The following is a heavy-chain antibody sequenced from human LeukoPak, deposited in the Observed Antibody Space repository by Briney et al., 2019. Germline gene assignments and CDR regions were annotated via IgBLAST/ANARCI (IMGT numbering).Heavy chain of an antibody. J-gene: IGHJ3*02. CDR1: GFTVSSNY. V-gene: IGHV3-53*01. Sequence: QPGGSLRLSCAASGFTVSSNYMSWVRQAPGKGLEWVSVIYSGGNTYYADSMKGRFTISRDNSKNTLYLQVNSLRAEDTAMYYCARNILFAFDIWGQGTMVTVSS. D-gene: IGHD2/OR15-2a*01. CDR2: IYSGGNT. CDR3: ARNILFAFDI.